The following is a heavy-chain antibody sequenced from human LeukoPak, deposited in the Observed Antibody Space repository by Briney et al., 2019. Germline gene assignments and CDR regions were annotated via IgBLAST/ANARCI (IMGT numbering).Heavy chain of an antibody. Sequence: PGRSLRLSCAASGFTFRNYGMHWVRQTPGKGLELVAVTSYDGSKKYYGDSVKGRFAISRDSSKNTLDLQMNSLRVEDTAVYYCAKDPMAYCGGDCYSWPPGIDYWGQGTLVTVSS. D-gene: IGHD2-21*02. J-gene: IGHJ4*02. V-gene: IGHV3-30*18. CDR3: AKDPMAYCGGDCYSWPPGIDY. CDR2: TSYDGSKK. CDR1: GFTFRNYG.